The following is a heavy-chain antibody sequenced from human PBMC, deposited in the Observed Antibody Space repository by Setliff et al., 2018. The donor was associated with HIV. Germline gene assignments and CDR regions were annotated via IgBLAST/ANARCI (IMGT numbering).Heavy chain of an antibody. CDR3: ATSPAGEILGSRPFYFDY. CDR2: IYYSGST. Sequence: SETLSLTCTVSGDSINSGNYYWSWIRQHPGKGLEWIGYIYYSGSTYYSPSLKSRVTISEDTSKNQFSLKMRSVTAADTAVDYCATSPAGEILGSRPFYFDYWGQGTLVTVS. V-gene: IGHV4-31*03. D-gene: IGHD3-10*01. CDR1: GDSINSGNYY. J-gene: IGHJ4*02.